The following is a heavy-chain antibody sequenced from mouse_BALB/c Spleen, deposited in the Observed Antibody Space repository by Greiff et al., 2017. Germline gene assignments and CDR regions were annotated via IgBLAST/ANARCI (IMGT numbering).Heavy chain of an antibody. CDR2: IYPGDGST. J-gene: IGHJ1*01. CDR1: GYTFTSYD. Sequence: QVQLKESGPELVKPGASVKISCKASGYTFTSYDINWVKQRPGQGLEWIGWIYPGDGSTKYNEKFKGKATLTTDKSSSTACMQLSSLTSENSAVYFYARFGPYWYFDVWGAGTTVTVSS. CDR3: ARFGPYWYFDV. V-gene: IGHV1S56*01.